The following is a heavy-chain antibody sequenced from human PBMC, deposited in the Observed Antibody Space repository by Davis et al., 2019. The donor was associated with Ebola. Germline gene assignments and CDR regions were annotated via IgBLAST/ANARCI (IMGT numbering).Heavy chain of an antibody. CDR1: GFTFSSYE. CDR3: AREGYCGGDCDYYYYGMDV. J-gene: IGHJ6*02. V-gene: IGHV3-48*03. CDR2: ISSSGSTI. D-gene: IGHD2-21*01. Sequence: GESLKISCAASGFTFSSYEMNWVRQAPGKGLEWVSYISSSGSTIYYADSVKGRFTISRDNAKNSLYLQMNSLRAEDTAVYYCAREGYCGGDCDYYYYGMDVWGQGTTVTVSS.